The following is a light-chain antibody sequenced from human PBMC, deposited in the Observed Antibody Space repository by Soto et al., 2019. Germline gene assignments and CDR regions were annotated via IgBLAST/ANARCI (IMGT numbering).Light chain of an antibody. CDR2: GAS. CDR1: QSLNSN. Sequence: ETVMTQSPATLSVSPGERATLSCRASQSLNSNLAWYQQKPGQAPRLLIDGASDRATGIPDRFSGSGYGTEFTLSISSLQSEDFAVYYCQQYNNWPHTFGQGTKLEIK. J-gene: IGKJ2*01. CDR3: QQYNNWPHT. V-gene: IGKV3-15*01.